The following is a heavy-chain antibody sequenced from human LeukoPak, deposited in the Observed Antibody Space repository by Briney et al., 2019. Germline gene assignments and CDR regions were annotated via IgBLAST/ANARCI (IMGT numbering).Heavy chain of an antibody. CDR3: ARRDYYDNSDDNYHSFEY. CDR2: VIHSGST. CDR1: GGSISSNKW. J-gene: IGHJ4*02. D-gene: IGHD3-22*01. V-gene: IGHV4-4*02. Sequence: SDTLSLTCAVSGGSISSNKWWSWLRQAPGKGLEWLGEVIHSGSTNYNPSLKSRVTISVDKSKNQFSLRLNSVTAADTAVYYCARRDYYDNSDDNYHSFEYWGQGTLVTVSS.